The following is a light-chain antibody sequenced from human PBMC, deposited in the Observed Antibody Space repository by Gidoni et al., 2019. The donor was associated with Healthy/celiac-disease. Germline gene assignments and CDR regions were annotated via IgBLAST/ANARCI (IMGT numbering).Light chain of an antibody. J-gene: IGLJ2*01. CDR3: NSRDSSGNLLV. CDR2: GKN. CDR1: SLRSYY. Sequence: SSELTQDPAVSVALGQTVRITCQGDSLRSYYASWYQQKPGQAPVLVIYGKNNRPSGIPDRCAGPSSGNTASLTITGAQAEDEADYYCNSRDSSGNLLVVGGGTKLTVL. V-gene: IGLV3-19*01.